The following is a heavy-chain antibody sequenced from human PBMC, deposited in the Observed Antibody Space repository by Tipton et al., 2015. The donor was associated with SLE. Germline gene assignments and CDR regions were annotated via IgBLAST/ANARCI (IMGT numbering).Heavy chain of an antibody. CDR2: MNPNSGNT. CDR3: ARVYEYIWGSYHPFDY. Sequence: QVQLVQSGPEVKKPGASVKVSCKASGYTFTSYDINWVRQATGQGLEWMGWMNPNSGNTGYAQKFQGRVTMTRNTSINTAYLELSNLRSEDTAVYYCARVYEYIWGSYHPFDYWGQGTLVAVSS. J-gene: IGHJ4*02. CDR1: GYTFTSYD. D-gene: IGHD3-16*02. V-gene: IGHV1-8*01.